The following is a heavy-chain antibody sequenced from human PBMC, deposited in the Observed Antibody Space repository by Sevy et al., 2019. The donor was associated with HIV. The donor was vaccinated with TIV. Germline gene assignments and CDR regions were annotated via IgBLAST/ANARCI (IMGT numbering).Heavy chain of an antibody. CDR1: GFTFSSYW. D-gene: IGHD2-15*01. CDR3: ARGGDIVVVVAATDYYYGMDV. J-gene: IGHJ6*02. V-gene: IGHV3-74*01. CDR2: INSDGSST. Sequence: GGSRLSCAASGFTFSSYWMHWVRQAPGKGLVWVSRINSDGSSTSYADSVKGRFTISRDNAKNTLYLQMNSLRAEDTAVYYCARGGDIVVVVAATDYYYGMDVWGQGTTVTVSS.